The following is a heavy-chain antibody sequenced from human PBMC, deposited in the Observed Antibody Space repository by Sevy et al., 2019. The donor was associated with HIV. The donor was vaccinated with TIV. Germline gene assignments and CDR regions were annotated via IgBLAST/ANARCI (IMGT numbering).Heavy chain of an antibody. D-gene: IGHD2-21*02. V-gene: IGHV4-4*07. CDR3: AREGAVTADAFDI. J-gene: IGHJ3*02. CDR1: GCSISSYH. CDR2: IYTSGST. Sequence: SETLSLTCTVSGCSISSYHWSWIRQPAGKGLEWMWRIYTSGSTNYNPSLKSLDTISVDTSKNKFSLKLSSVTAADTAVYYCAREGAVTADAFDIWGQGTMVTVSS.